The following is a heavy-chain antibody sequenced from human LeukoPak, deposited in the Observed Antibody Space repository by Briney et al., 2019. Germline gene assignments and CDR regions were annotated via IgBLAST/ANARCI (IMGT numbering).Heavy chain of an antibody. J-gene: IGHJ4*02. D-gene: IGHD6-19*01. CDR1: GGSISSSSYY. CDR3: AGRIAVAGYFDY. Sequence: SETLSLTCTVSGGSISSSSYYWGWIRQPPGKGLEWIGSIYYSGSTYYNPSLKSRVTISVDTSKNQFSLKLSSVTAADTAVYYCAGRIAVAGYFDYWGQGTLVTVSS. CDR2: IYYSGST. V-gene: IGHV4-39*01.